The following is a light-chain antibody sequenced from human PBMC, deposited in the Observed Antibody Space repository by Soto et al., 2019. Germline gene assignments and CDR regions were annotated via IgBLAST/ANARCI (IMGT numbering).Light chain of an antibody. CDR2: AGS. Sequence: DIQLTQSPSSLSASVGDRVTITCRTSQSIDIYLNWYQQRPGKAPNLLIYAGSNLQSGVPSRFSGSGSGADFNLTINSLQPEDFATYYCQQSYSDPTFGQGTKLEIK. J-gene: IGKJ2*01. V-gene: IGKV1-39*01. CDR1: QSIDIY. CDR3: QQSYSDPT.